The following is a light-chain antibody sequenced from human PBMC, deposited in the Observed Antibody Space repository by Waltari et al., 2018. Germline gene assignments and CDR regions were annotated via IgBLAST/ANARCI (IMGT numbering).Light chain of an antibody. CDR2: YGS. CDR3: HQTTLLPS. J-gene: IGKJ2*01. V-gene: IGKV6-21*01. Sequence: EVVLTQSPDFQSVTPKETVTITCRASESIGSSLHWYQQQPDQSPKLLVMYGSQSFSGVPSRFRGSGSGTDFTLTINGLEAEDAATYFCHQTTLLPSFGQGTKLEIK. CDR1: ESIGSS.